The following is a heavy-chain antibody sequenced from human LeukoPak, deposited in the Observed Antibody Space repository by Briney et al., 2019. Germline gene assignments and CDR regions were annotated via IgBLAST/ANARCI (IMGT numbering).Heavy chain of an antibody. CDR2: ISGSGGST. J-gene: IGHJ4*02. Sequence: GGSLRLSCAASGFTFSSYAMSWVRQAPGKGLEWVSAISGSGGSTYYADSVKGRFTISRDNSKNTLYLQMNSLRAEDTAVYYCAKDREYYYGSGSPLDYWGQGTLVTVSS. D-gene: IGHD3-10*01. V-gene: IGHV3-23*01. CDR3: AKDREYYYGSGSPLDY. CDR1: GFTFSSYA.